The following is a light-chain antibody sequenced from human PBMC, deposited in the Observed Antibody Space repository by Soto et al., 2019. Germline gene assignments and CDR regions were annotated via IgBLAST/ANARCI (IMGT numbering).Light chain of an antibody. CDR2: TND. CDR1: DSNIGSNP. CDR3: ASWDDSLRGVL. J-gene: IGLJ2*01. Sequence: QSVLTQPRSASGTPGQRVTISCSGGDSNIGSNPVYWYQQLPGTAPKLVIHTNDQRPSGVPDRFSGSKSGTSATLAISGLRSEDEADYYCASWDDSLRGVLFGGGTQLTVL. V-gene: IGLV1-47*01.